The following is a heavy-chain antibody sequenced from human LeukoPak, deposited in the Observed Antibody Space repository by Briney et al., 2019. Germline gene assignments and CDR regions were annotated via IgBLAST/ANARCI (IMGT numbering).Heavy chain of an antibody. V-gene: IGHV6-1*01. CDR1: GDSVSSNSAV. CDR3: ARLGLGGAFDI. D-gene: IGHD2-15*01. CDR2: TYYRSKWYN. Sequence: SQTLSLTCAISGDSVSSNSAVWNWIRQSPSRGLEWLGRTYYRSKWYNDYAVSVKSRITIKTDTSKTQFSLQLNSATPEDTAVYYCARLGLGGAFDIWGQGTMVTVSS. J-gene: IGHJ3*02.